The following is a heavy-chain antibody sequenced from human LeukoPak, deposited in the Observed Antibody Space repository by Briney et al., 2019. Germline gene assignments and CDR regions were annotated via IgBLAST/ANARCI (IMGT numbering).Heavy chain of an antibody. CDR1: GGSINNNNW. J-gene: IGHJ5*02. D-gene: IGHD2-2*01. CDR3: ARGIKVKAVVPAAVYNWFDP. CDR2: IFHSGGT. Sequence: SGTLSLTCTVSGGSINNNNWWNWVRQPPGKGLEWIGEIFHSGGTNYNLSLKSRVTISLDKSKNQFSLKLSSVTAADTAVYYCARGIKVKAVVPAAVYNWFDPWGQGTLVTVSS. V-gene: IGHV4-4*02.